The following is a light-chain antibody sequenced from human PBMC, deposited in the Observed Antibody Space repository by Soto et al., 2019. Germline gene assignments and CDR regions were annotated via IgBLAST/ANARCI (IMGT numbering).Light chain of an antibody. Sequence: EIVLTQSPGTLYLSPGERATLSCRASQSVGNNYLAWYQQKPGQPPRLLIYHASSRATGIPDRFSGSGSGADFTLTITRLEPEDFAVYYCHQYANAPLTFGGGTKGEIK. V-gene: IGKV3-20*01. CDR1: QSVGNNY. CDR3: HQYANAPLT. CDR2: HAS. J-gene: IGKJ4*01.